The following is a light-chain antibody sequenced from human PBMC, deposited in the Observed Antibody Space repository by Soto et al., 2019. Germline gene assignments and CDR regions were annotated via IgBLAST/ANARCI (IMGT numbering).Light chain of an antibody. J-gene: IGLJ2*01. CDR1: SSDVGSFYL. V-gene: IGLV2-23*02. Sequence: QSALTQPASVSGSPGQSITISCTGTSSDVGSFYLVSWYQQYPRKAPKLLIYEVNKRPSGVSNRFSGSKSGNTASLTISGLQAEDEANYYCCSYAPVNTLVFGGGTKLTAL. CDR3: CSYAPVNTLV. CDR2: EVN.